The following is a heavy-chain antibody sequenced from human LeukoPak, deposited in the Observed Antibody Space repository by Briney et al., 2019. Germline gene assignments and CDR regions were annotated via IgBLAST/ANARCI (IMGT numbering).Heavy chain of an antibody. CDR3: ARSDTVADAFDI. CDR1: GYTFTGYH. CDR2: INPNSGDT. D-gene: IGHD4-23*01. V-gene: IGHV1-2*06. Sequence: ASVNVSCKASGYTFTGYHIHWVRQAPGQGLEWMGRINPNSGDTNYAQKFQGRVTMTRDTSISTAYMELSRLRSDDTAVYYCARSDTVADAFDIWGQGTMVTVSS. J-gene: IGHJ3*02.